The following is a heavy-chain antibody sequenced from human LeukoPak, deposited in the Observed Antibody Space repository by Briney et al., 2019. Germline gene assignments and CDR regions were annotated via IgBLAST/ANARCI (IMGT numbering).Heavy chain of an antibody. D-gene: IGHD5-24*01. CDR2: LSSSGGNT. J-gene: IGHJ4*02. CDR3: AKERGLREPLDY. Sequence: RGGSLRLSCAASGFTFNNYGMSWVRQAPGKGLEFVSALSSSGGNTYYADFVKGRFTISRDNSKNTMYLQMNSLRAEDTALYYCAKERGLREPLDYWGQGTLVTVSS. V-gene: IGHV3-23*01. CDR1: GFTFNNYG.